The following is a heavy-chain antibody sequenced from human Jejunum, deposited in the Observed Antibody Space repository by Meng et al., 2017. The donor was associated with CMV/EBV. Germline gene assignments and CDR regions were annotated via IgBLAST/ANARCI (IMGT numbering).Heavy chain of an antibody. V-gene: IGHV1-2*02. Sequence: GYYMHWVRQAPGQGLEWMGWINPDTGSVTNSAQKFQGRVTVTSDTSMSTAYMELSSLRSDDTAVYYCTQTSGRNRRSGSCYSFDYWGQGTLVTVSS. J-gene: IGHJ4*02. CDR2: INPDTGSVT. CDR3: TQTSGRNRRSGSCYSFDY. D-gene: IGHD2-15*01. CDR1: GYY.